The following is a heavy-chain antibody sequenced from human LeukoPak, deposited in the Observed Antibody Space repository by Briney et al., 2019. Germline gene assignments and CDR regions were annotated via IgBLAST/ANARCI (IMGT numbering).Heavy chain of an antibody. D-gene: IGHD1-14*01. CDR3: AKDFVRYNIQFDY. CDR1: GLSFGFYA. CDR2: ISGGGAGT. Sequence: PGGSLRLPCAASGLSFGFYAVSWVRQAPGKGLEWVSSISGGGAGTYYADSVRGRFTISRDNSKNTLYLQMDSLRAEDTALYYCAKDFVRYNIQFDYWGQGALVTVSS. V-gene: IGHV3-23*01. J-gene: IGHJ4*02.